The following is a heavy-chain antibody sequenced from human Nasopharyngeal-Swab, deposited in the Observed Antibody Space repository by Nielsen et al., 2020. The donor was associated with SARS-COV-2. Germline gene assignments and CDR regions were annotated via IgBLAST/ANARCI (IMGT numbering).Heavy chain of an antibody. V-gene: IGHV4-59*01. CDR3: ARVSGYCSGDSCYGNFYYYGMDV. J-gene: IGHJ6*02. D-gene: IGHD2-15*01. CDR2: VYHSGST. CDR1: GGSISTYY. Sequence: SETLSLTCTVSGGSISTYYWSWIRQPPGKGLEWIGYVYHSGSTDYNPSLKSRVTISEGTSENQFSLRLSSVTAADTAVYYCARVSGYCSGDSCYGNFYYYGMDVWGQGTTVTVSS.